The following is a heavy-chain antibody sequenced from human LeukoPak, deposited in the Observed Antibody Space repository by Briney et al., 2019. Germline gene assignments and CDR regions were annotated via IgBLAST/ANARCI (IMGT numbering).Heavy chain of an antibody. CDR1: GYTLTELS. D-gene: IGHD6-19*01. J-gene: IGHJ3*02. CDR2: FDPEDGET. Sequence: AASVRVSCKVSGYTLTELSMHWVRQAPGKGLEWMGGFDPEDGETIYAQKFQGRVTMTEDTSTDTAYMELSSLRSEDTAVYYCATGGLADHDAFDIWGQGTMVTVSS. CDR3: ATGGLADHDAFDI. V-gene: IGHV1-24*01.